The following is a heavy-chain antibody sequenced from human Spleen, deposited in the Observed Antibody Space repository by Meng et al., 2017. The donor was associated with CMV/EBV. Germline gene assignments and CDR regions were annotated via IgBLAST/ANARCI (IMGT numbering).Heavy chain of an antibody. Sequence: GESLKISCAASGFTFSSYWMHWVRQAPGKGLVWVSRINSDGSSTSYADSVKGRFTISRDNAKNTLYLQMNSLRAEDTAVYYCARHSGWDSSGYDYWGQGTLVTVSS. V-gene: IGHV3-74*01. CDR3: ARHSGWDSSGYDY. J-gene: IGHJ4*02. D-gene: IGHD6-25*01. CDR1: GFTFSSYW. CDR2: INSDGSST.